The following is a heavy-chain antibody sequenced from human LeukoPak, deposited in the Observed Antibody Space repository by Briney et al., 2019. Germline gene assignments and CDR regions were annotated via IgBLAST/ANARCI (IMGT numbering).Heavy chain of an antibody. CDR2: ISYDGSNK. J-gene: IGHJ4*02. D-gene: IGHD2-15*01. CDR1: GFTFSSYG. CDR3: AKDGSARAFDY. Sequence: PGRSLRLSCAASGFTFSSYGMHWVRQAPGKGLEWVAVISYDGSNKYYADSVKGRFTISRDNSKNTLYLQMNSLRAEDTAVYYCAKDGSARAFDYWGQGTLVTVSS. V-gene: IGHV3-30*18.